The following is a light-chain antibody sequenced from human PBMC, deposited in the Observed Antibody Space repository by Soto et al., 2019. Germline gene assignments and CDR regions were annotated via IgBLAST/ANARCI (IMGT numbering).Light chain of an antibody. Sequence: DIQMTQSPSSLSASVGDRVTITCRASQSISNDLYWYQQKPGKAPKLLIYAASSLQGGVPSRFSGSGSGTDFTLTISSLQPEDFATYYCQQANSFLPLTFGGGTKVEIK. CDR1: QSISND. V-gene: IGKV1-39*01. J-gene: IGKJ4*01. CDR3: QQANSFLPLT. CDR2: AAS.